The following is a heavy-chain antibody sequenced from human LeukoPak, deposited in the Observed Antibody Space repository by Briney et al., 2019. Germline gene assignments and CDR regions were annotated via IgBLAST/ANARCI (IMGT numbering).Heavy chain of an antibody. CDR3: ARAAKWEFYHYYMDV. CDR2: ISNGSGNR. J-gene: IGHJ6*03. CDR1: EFTFSSYS. Sequence: GGSLGLSCVASEFTFSSYSMIWVRQAPGKGLEWISYISNGSGNRYYADSVKGRFTISRDNAKNLLYLQMNNLRADDTAVYYCARAAKWEFYHYYMDVWGKGTTVAVSS. V-gene: IGHV3-48*01. D-gene: IGHD1-26*01.